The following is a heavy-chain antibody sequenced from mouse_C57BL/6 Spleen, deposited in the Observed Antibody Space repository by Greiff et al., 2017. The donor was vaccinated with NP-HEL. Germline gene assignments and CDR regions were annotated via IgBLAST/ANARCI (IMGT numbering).Heavy chain of an antibody. CDR2: ISSGGDYI. J-gene: IGHJ4*01. V-gene: IGHV5-9-1*02. CDR1: GFTFSSYA. Sequence: EVQRVESGEGLVKPGGSLKLSCAASGFTFSSYAMSWVRQTPEKRLEWVAYISSGGDYIYYADTVKGRFTISRDNARNTLYLQMSSRKSEDTAMYYCTRDMVNLRDAMDYWGQGTSVTVSS. D-gene: IGHD2-1*01. CDR3: TRDMVNLRDAMDY.